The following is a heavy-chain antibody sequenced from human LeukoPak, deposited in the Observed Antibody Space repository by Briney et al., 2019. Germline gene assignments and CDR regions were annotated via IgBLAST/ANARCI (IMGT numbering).Heavy chain of an antibody. CDR1: EFTFTSYE. CDR2: ISSSGNTI. CDR3: AKDIQYNNGWHRGLYDY. D-gene: IGHD1-1*01. J-gene: IGHJ4*02. Sequence: PGGSLRLSCAASEFTFTSYELNWVRQAPGKGLEWVSYISSSGNTISYADSVKGRFTISRDESNNMLYLQMNSLRVEDTAVYYCAKDIQYNNGWHRGLYDYWGQGILVTVSS. V-gene: IGHV3-48*03.